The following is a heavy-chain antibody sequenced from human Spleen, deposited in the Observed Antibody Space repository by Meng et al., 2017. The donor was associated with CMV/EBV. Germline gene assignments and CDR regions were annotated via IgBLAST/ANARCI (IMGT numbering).Heavy chain of an antibody. V-gene: IGHV3-49*04. CDR3: TRDFGTTGYY. J-gene: IGHJ4*02. CDR1: GFTFYIAW. Sequence: GESLKISCEGSGFTFYIAWMSWVRQAPGRGLEWVGRIRSKAYGGTTEYAASVKGRFTISRDDSKSIAYLQMNSLKTEDTAVYYCTRDFGTTGYYWGQGTLVTVSS. CDR2: IRSKAYGGTT. D-gene: IGHD1-1*01.